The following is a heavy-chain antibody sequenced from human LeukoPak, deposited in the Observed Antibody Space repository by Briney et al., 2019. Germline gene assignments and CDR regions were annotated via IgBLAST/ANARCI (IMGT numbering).Heavy chain of an antibody. CDR3: ATAVVVVAATHRPDY. V-gene: IGHV3-15*01. CDR2: VKRKSDGGTT. D-gene: IGHD2-15*01. Sequence: GGSLRLSCAASGFAFSNAWMSWVRQAPGKGLEWVGRVKRKSDGGTTEYAAAVKGRFTISRDDSKNTLYLQMNSLNTEDTAVYYCATAVVVVAATHRPDYWGQGTLVTVSS. J-gene: IGHJ4*02. CDR1: GFAFSNAW.